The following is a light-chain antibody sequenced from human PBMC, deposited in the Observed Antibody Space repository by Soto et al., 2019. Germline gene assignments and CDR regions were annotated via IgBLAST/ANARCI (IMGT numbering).Light chain of an antibody. J-gene: IGLJ2*01. CDR1: SSDVGGYNY. CDR3: SSYTSSSTLDVV. V-gene: IGLV2-14*01. Sequence: QPALTQPASVSGSPGQSITISCTGTSSDVGGYNYVSWYQQHPGKAPKLMIYDVSNRPSGVSNRFSGSKSGNTASLTISGLQAEYEADYYCSSYTSSSTLDVVFGGGTKLTVL. CDR2: DVS.